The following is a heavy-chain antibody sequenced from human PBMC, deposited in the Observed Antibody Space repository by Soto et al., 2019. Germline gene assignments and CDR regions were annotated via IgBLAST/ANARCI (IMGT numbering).Heavy chain of an antibody. CDR2: INPNSGVT. CDR1: GDSFNDYY. Sequence: ASVKVSCKSSGDSFNDYYIHWVRQAPGQGLEWMGWINPNSGVTKYAQKFQGWVSMTRDTSIRTVYMQLSRLRSEDTAVYYCARGGSSFDAFDIWGQGTMVTVSS. CDR3: ARGGSSFDAFDI. J-gene: IGHJ3*02. D-gene: IGHD3-16*01. V-gene: IGHV1-2*04.